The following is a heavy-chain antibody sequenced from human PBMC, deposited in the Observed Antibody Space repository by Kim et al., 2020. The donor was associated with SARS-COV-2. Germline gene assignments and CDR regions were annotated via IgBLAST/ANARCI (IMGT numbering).Heavy chain of an antibody. D-gene: IGHD3-22*01. CDR2: IYGSGKT. J-gene: IGHJ5*02. V-gene: IGHV3-66*03. CDR3: ARETWDDSGLYYGYWFDP. Sequence: GWSLRLSCAASGFTVNNKYMTWVRQAPTKGLEWVSIIYGSGKTYYADSVKGRFTISRDNSNNTVYLQMNNLRPEDTAVYYCARETWDDSGLYYGYWFDPWGQGTLVTVSS. CDR1: GFTVNNKY.